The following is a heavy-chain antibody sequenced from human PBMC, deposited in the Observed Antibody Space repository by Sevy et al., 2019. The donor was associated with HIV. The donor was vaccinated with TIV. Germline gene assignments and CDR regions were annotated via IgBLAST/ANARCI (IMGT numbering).Heavy chain of an antibody. J-gene: IGHJ4*02. V-gene: IGHV1-69*13. D-gene: IGHD4-17*01. Sequence: ASVKVSCKASGGTFSSYAISWVRQAPGQGLEWMGGIIPIFGTANYAQKFQGRVTITADESTSPAYMELSRLRSEDTAVYYCAGSLFLNDYGPTFDYWGQGTLVTVSS. CDR1: GGTFSSYA. CDR2: IIPIFGTA. CDR3: AGSLFLNDYGPTFDY.